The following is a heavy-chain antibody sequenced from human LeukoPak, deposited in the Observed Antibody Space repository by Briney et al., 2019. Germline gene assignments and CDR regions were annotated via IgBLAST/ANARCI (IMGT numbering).Heavy chain of an antibody. CDR3: AKDYYDSSGYFQFDY. V-gene: IGHV3-23*01. Sequence: PGGSLRLSCAASGFTFSSYGMNWVRQAPGKGLEWVSAISGSGGSTYYADSVKGRFTISRDNSKNTLFLQMNSLRAEDTAVYYCAKDYYDSSGYFQFDYWGQGTLVTVSS. J-gene: IGHJ4*02. CDR1: GFTFSSYG. D-gene: IGHD3-22*01. CDR2: ISGSGGST.